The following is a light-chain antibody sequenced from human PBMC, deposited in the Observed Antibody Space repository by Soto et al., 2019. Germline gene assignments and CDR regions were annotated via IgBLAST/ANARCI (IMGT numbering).Light chain of an antibody. V-gene: IGKV3D-15*01. CDR3: QRYNNWPPIT. CDR1: QPVTNN. J-gene: IGKJ5*01. CDR2: DAS. Sequence: DIVLTPSPAPLAASQGERAPLSCRVSQPVTNNLAWYQQKPGQPPRLLIYDASRRATGIPARFSGSGSGTEFTLTISSLQSEDFSVYYCQRYNNWPPITFGQGPRLEIK.